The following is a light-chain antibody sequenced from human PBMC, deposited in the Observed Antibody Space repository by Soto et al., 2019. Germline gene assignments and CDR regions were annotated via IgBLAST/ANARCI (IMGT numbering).Light chain of an antibody. CDR2: EDN. CDR1: SGSIASNY. J-gene: IGLJ2*01. Sequence: NFMLTQPHSVSESPGKTVTISCTRSSGSIASNYVQWYQQRPGSAPTTVIYEDNQRPSGVPDRFSGSIDSSSNSASLTISGLKTEDEADYYCQSYDSSNVVFGGVTKLTLL. CDR3: QSYDSSNVV. V-gene: IGLV6-57*04.